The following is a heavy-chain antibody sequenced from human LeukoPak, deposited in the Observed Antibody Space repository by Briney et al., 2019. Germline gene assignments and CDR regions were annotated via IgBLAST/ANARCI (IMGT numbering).Heavy chain of an antibody. V-gene: IGHV4-39*07. Sequence: SETLSLTCSVSGRSISSSSYYWGWIRQPPGKGLEWIGSIYYSGSTYYNPSLKSRVTISVDTSKNQFSLKLSSVTAADTAVYYCARVGPRVAEPGDYGGNSAFDYWRVAEPGDYGGNSAFDYWGQGTLVTVSS. CDR2: IYYSGST. CDR3: ARVGPRVAEPGDYGGNSAFDYWRVAEPGDYGGNSAFDY. CDR1: GRSISSSSYY. D-gene: IGHD4-23*01. J-gene: IGHJ4*02.